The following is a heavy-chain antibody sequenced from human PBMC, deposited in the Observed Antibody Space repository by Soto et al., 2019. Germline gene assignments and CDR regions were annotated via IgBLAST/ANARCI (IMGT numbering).Heavy chain of an antibody. J-gene: IGHJ5*02. CDR3: VKNSGWLHT. CDR1: SLRFSTTD. D-gene: IGHD3-10*01. V-gene: IGHV3-23*01. CDR2: IEGSGEIT. Sequence: GCSLRLSWAASSLRFSTTDMSWVRQAPGKGLEWLTTIEGSGEITYYADSVKGRFTISRDNSKSTVYLQMDSLTADDTAVYFCVKNSGWLHTWGQGTPVTVPS.